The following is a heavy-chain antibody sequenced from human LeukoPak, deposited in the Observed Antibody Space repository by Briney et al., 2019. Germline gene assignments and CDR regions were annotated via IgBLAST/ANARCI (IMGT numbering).Heavy chain of an antibody. CDR1: GGSTSSRSYY. D-gene: IGHD2-15*01. J-gene: IGHJ6*03. CDR3: ASFYCSGGSCYQYFSYYYMDV. CDR2: IYYSGST. Sequence: SETLSLTCTVSGGSTSSRSYYWGWIRQPPGKGLEWIGSIYYSGSTYYNPSLQSRVTISVDTSKNQFSLKLNSVTAADTAVYYCASFYCSGGSCYQYFSYYYMDVWGKGTTVTISS. V-gene: IGHV4-39*01.